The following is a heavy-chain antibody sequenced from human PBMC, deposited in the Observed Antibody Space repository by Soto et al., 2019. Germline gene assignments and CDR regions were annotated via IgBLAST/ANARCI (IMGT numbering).Heavy chain of an antibody. CDR1: GGSITSDYSC. Sequence: PSETLSLTCTVSGGSITSDYSCWSWIRQPPGEGLEWIGHIFDSGTTYTNPSLRSQVAISLDTSKNHFSLTLSSVTAADTAVYYGARGPSGDKVHDWGQGALVTVAS. CDR2: IFDSGTT. D-gene: IGHD7-27*01. CDR3: ARGPSGDKVHD. J-gene: IGHJ4*02. V-gene: IGHV4-30-4*01.